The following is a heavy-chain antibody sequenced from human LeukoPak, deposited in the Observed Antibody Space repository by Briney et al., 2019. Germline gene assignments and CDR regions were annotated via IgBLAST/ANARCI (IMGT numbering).Heavy chain of an antibody. CDR3: TREAVKSSFDY. CDR1: GFTVNSKY. CDR2: IYIAGDT. V-gene: IGHV3-66*01. Sequence: GGSLRLSCAASGFTVNSKYMSWVRQAPGKGLEWVSTIYIAGDTFYTDSVKGRFTISRDNFKNTLYLQMSSLRAEDTAVYYCTREAVKSSFDYWGQGTLVTVSS. J-gene: IGHJ4*02.